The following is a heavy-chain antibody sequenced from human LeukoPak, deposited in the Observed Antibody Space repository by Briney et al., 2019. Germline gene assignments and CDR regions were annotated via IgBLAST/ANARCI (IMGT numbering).Heavy chain of an antibody. CDR3: ARKMKTGDRVGTFDI. Sequence: PGGSLRLSCAASGFTFSTFEMNWVRQAPGKGLEWVSYISGSGNSIYADSVKGRFTISRDNAKNSLYLQMNSLTAEDTAVYYCARKMKTGDRVGTFDIWGQGTMVTVSS. D-gene: IGHD1-1*01. CDR2: ISGSGNSI. J-gene: IGHJ3*02. V-gene: IGHV3-48*03. CDR1: GFTFSTFE.